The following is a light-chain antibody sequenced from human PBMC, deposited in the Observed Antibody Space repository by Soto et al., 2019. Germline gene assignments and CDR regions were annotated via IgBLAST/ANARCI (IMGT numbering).Light chain of an antibody. CDR3: GAWDDSLSAGF. CDR2: DNN. CDR1: SSNIGNNY. J-gene: IGLJ2*01. Sequence: QSVLTQPPSVSAAPGQKVTISCSGSSSNIGNNYVSWYQHLPGTAPKLLIYDNNKRPSGIPDRFSGSKSGTSATLGVTGLQTGDEADYYCGAWDDSLSAGFFGGGTQLTVL. V-gene: IGLV1-51*01.